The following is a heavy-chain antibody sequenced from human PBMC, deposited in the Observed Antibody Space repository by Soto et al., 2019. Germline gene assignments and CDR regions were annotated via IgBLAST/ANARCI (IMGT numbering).Heavy chain of an antibody. CDR2: IKSEIDGGTT. CDR1: GFIFTGAW. CDR3: IGQVPFSGALFIS. D-gene: IGHD2-2*01. Sequence: EVQVVESGGGFVEPGGSLRLSCAASGFIFTGAWLTWVRQAPGKGLEWVGRIKSEIDGGTTDFAAPVKDRFTMSRDDEKNRVSRKINSLKTENTAMYSCIGQVPFSGALFISWGQGPLV. V-gene: IGHV3-15*07. J-gene: IGHJ5*02.